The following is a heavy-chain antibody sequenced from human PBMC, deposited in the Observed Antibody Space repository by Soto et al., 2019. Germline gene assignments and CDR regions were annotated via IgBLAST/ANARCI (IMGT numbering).Heavy chain of an antibody. J-gene: IGHJ3*02. CDR3: TREAGYCSRTSCYRRAFDS. V-gene: IGHV3-74*01. CDR2: INTDGGIT. Sequence: EVQLVESGGDLVQPGGSLRLSCAASGFTFSSHWMHWVRRVPGKGLVWVSHINTDGGITGYADSVKGRFTISRDNAKNTLYLQMIGLRVEDTSVYYCTREAGYCSRTSCYRRAFDSWGQVAMVTVSS. D-gene: IGHD2-2*01. CDR1: GFTFSSHW.